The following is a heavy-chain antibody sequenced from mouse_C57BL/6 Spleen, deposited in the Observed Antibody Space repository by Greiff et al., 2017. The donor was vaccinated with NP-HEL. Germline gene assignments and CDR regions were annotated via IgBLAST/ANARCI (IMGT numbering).Heavy chain of an antibody. J-gene: IGHJ1*03. CDR1: GYTFTSYW. CDR3: ARGKEDWYFDG. Sequence: VQLQQPGAELVMPGASVKLSCEASGYTFTSYWMHWVKQRPGQGLEWIGEIDPSDSYTNYNQKFKGKSTLTVDKSSSTAYMQLSSLTSEDSAVYYCARGKEDWYFDGWGTGTTVTVSS. CDR2: IDPSDSYT. V-gene: IGHV1-69*01.